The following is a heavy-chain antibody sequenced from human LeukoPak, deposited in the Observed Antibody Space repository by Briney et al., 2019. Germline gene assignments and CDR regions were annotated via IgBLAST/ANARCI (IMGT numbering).Heavy chain of an antibody. J-gene: IGHJ4*02. CDR1: GGTFSSYA. D-gene: IGHD2-15*01. Sequence: SVKVSCKASGGTFSSYAISWVRQAPGQGLEWMGRIIPILGIANYAQKFQGRVTITADKSTSTAYMELSSLRSGDTAVYYCARVYCSGGSCSLYYFDYWGQGTLVTVSS. CDR2: IIPILGIA. V-gene: IGHV1-69*04. CDR3: ARVYCSGGSCSLYYFDY.